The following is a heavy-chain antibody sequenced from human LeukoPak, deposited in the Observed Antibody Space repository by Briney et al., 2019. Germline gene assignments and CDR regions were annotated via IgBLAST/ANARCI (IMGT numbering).Heavy chain of an antibody. D-gene: IGHD2-8*01. CDR2: IYYSGST. V-gene: IGHV4-31*03. J-gene: IGHJ4*02. Sequence: SQTLSLTCTVSGGSISSGGYYWSWIRQHPGKGLEWIGYIYYSGSTYYNPSLKSRVTISVDMSKNQFSLKLSSVTAADTAVYYCAKWSSTLKAFDFWGQGILVIVSS. CDR1: GGSISSGGYY. CDR3: AKWSSTLKAFDF.